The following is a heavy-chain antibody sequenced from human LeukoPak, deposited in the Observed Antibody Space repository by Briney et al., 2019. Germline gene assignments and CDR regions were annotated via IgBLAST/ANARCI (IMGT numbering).Heavy chain of an antibody. J-gene: IGHJ4*02. CDR3: AKFVSHDSSGYLFDY. CDR1: GFNFSSYA. V-gene: IGHV3-23*01. D-gene: IGHD3-22*01. CDR2: ISGSGGST. Sequence: GGSLRLSFAASGFNFSSYAMNWVRPAAGKGPEGVSAISGSGGSTYYADSVKGRFTISRDNSKNSLYLQMNSLRAEDTAVYYCAKFVSHDSSGYLFDYWGQGTLVTVSS.